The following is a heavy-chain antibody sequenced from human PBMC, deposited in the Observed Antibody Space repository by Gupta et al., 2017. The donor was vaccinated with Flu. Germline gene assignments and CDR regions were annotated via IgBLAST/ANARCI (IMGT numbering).Heavy chain of an antibody. Sequence: WMGWMNPNSGNTGYAQKFQGRVTMTRNTSISTAYMELSSLRSEDTAVYYCARGRTKIGYCSSTSCAPGWFDPWGQGTLVTVSS. J-gene: IGHJ5*02. CDR3: ARGRTKIGYCSSTSCAPGWFDP. D-gene: IGHD2-2*01. CDR2: MNPNSGNT. V-gene: IGHV1-8*01.